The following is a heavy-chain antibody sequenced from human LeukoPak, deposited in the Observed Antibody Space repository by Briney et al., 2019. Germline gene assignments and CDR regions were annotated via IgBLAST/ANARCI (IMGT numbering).Heavy chain of an antibody. CDR2: ISAYNGNT. Sequence: ASVKVSCKASGYTFTSYGISWVRQAPGQGLEWMGWISAYNGNTNYAQKLQGRVTMTTDTSTSTAYMELRSLRSDDTAVYYCARLQIGTPSYYYYYYMDVWGKGTTVTVSS. CDR1: GYTFTSYG. CDR3: ARLQIGTPSYYYYYYMDV. D-gene: IGHD2-15*01. J-gene: IGHJ6*03. V-gene: IGHV1-18*01.